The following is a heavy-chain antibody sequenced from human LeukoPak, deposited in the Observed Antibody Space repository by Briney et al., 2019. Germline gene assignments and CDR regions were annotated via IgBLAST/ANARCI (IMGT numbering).Heavy chain of an antibody. CDR3: ARGLTVTTRAYGFDP. CDR1: GGSISSSSYY. D-gene: IGHD4-17*01. Sequence: SETLSLTCTVSGGSISSSSYYWGWIRQPPGKGLEWIGSIYYSGSTYYNPSLKSRVTISVDTSKNQFSLKLSSVTAADTAVYYCARGLTVTTRAYGFDPWGQGTLVTVSS. J-gene: IGHJ5*02. V-gene: IGHV4-39*07. CDR2: IYYSGST.